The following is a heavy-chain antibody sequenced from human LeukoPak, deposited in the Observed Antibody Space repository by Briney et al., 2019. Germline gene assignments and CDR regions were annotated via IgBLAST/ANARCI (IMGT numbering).Heavy chain of an antibody. CDR3: ARDSYHYDGSGLT. CDR2: ISSSTSTI. Sequence: GSLRLSCAASGFTFSSYSMNWVRQAPGKGLEWVSYISSSTSTIYYADSVKGRFTISRDNAKNSLYLQMNSLRAEDTAVYYCARDSYHYDGSGLTWGQGTLVTVSS. D-gene: IGHD3-22*01. V-gene: IGHV3-48*01. J-gene: IGHJ5*02. CDR1: GFTFSSYS.